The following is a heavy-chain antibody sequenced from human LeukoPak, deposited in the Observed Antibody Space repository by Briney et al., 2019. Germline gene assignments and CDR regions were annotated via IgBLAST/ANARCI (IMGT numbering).Heavy chain of an antibody. CDR2: IYDSGST. Sequence: SETLSLTCTVSGASLNSYYWTWIRQPPGKGLEWIGYIYDSGSTNYNPSLKSRVTLSLDTPKNQFSLRLTSVTAADTAVYYCARVGSGCFDYWGQGTLVTVSS. V-gene: IGHV4-59*01. CDR1: GASLNSYY. J-gene: IGHJ4*02. CDR3: ARVGSGCFDY. D-gene: IGHD6-19*01.